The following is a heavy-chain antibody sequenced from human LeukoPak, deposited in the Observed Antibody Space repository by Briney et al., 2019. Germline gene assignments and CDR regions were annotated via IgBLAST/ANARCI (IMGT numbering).Heavy chain of an antibody. J-gene: IGHJ2*01. V-gene: IGHV3-74*01. Sequence: GSLRLSCAASGFDFSSNWMHWVRHAPGQGLVWVSRIKGDGISTNYADSVKGRFTTSRDNSKNTLYLQMNSLRAEDTAVYYCAKHSTGVECWGRGTLVTVSS. CDR3: AKHSTGVEC. CDR1: GFDFSSNW. CDR2: IKGDGIST. D-gene: IGHD3-10*01.